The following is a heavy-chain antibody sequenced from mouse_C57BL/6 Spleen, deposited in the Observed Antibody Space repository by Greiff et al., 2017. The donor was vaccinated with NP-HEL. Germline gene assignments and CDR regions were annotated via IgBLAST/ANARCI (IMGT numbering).Heavy chain of an antibody. Sequence: QVQLQQPGAELVMPGASVKLSCKASGYTFPSYWMHWVKQRPGQGLEWIGEIDPSDSYTNYNQKFKGKSTLTVDKSSSTAYMQLSSLTSEDSAVYYCARWRGYYAMDYWGQGTSVTVSS. CDR1: GYTFPSYW. CDR3: ARWRGYYAMDY. V-gene: IGHV1-69*01. CDR2: IDPSDSYT. J-gene: IGHJ4*01.